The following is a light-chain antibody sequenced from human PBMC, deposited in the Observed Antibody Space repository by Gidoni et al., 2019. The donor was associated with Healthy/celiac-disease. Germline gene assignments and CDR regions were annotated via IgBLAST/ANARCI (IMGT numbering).Light chain of an antibody. CDR3: SSYTSSSTLFV. CDR2: EVR. J-gene: IGLJ1*01. Sequence: QSALTQPASVSGSPGQSITISCTGTSSDVVGYNYVSWYQQHPGKAPKLMIYEVRNRPSGVSNRFSGSKSGNTASLTISGLQAEDEADYYCSSYTSSSTLFVFGTGTNVTVL. V-gene: IGLV2-14*01. CDR1: SSDVVGYNY.